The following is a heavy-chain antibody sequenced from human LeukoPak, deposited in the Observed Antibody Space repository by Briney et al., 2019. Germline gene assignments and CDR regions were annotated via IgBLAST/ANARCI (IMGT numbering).Heavy chain of an antibody. V-gene: IGHV4-38-2*02. CDR2: IYHSGST. J-gene: IGHJ4*02. CDR3: ARDKAAAAGGDY. Sequence: SETLSLTCTVSGYSISSGYYWGWIRQPPGKGLEWIGSIYHSGSTYYNPSLKSRVTISVETSKSQFSLKLSSVTAADTAVYYCARDKAAAAGGDYWGQGTLVTVSS. D-gene: IGHD6-13*01. CDR1: GYSISSGYY.